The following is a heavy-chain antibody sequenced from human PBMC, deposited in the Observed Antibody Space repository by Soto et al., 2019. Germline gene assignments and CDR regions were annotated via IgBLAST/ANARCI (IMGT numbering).Heavy chain of an antibody. CDR3: AKGVRVEGRYYFHY. D-gene: IGHD3-10*01. CDR2: ISFDGSDQ. Sequence: QVQLVESGGGVVQPGRSLTLSCVASGFSFNNYGMHWVRQAPGKGLEWVAVISFDGSDQYFGDSVKGRFTISRDNSKNTLYLQMNSLRAEDTAVYFCAKGVRVEGRYYFHYWGQGTLVTVSS. CDR1: GFSFNNYG. J-gene: IGHJ4*02. V-gene: IGHV3-30*18.